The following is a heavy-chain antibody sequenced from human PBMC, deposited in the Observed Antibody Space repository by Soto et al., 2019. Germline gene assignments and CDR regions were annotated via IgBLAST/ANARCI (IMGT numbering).Heavy chain of an antibody. V-gene: IGHV4-39*01. D-gene: IGHD6-13*01. CDR3: ARHAGIAAAGHYYYYGMDV. J-gene: IGHJ6*02. Sequence: PSETLSLTCTVSGGSISSSSYYWGWIRQPPGKGLEWIGSIYYSGSTYYNPSLKSRVTISVDTSKNQFSLKLSSVTAADTAVYYCARHAGIAAAGHYYYYGMDVWGQGTTVTVSS. CDR2: IYYSGST. CDR1: GGSISSSSYY.